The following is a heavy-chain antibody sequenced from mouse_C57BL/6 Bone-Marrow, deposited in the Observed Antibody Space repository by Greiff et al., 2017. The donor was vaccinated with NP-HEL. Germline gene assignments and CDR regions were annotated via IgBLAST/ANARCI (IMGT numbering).Heavy chain of an antibody. CDR1: GFNIKNTY. V-gene: IGHV14-3*01. CDR3: ARYLIYDGYYDY. Sequence: EVKLEESVAELVRPGASVKLSCTASGFNIKNTYMHWVKQRPEQGLEWIGRIDPANGNTKYAPKFQGKATITAATSSNTAYLQLSSLTSEDTAIYYCARYLIYDGYYDYWGQGTTLTVSS. D-gene: IGHD2-3*01. J-gene: IGHJ2*01. CDR2: IDPANGNT.